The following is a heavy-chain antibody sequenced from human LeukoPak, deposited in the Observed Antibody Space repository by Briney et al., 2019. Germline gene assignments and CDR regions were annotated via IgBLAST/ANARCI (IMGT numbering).Heavy chain of an antibody. D-gene: IGHD3-16*02. V-gene: IGHV1-69*05. Sequence: SVKVSCKASGGTFSSYAISWVRQAPGQGLEWMGRIIPIFGTANYAQKFQGRVTITTDESTSTAYMELSSLRSEDTAVYYCARQDIGGAMVPSFDYWGQGTLVTVSS. CDR1: GGTFSSYA. CDR3: ARQDIGGAMVPSFDY. CDR2: IIPIFGTA. J-gene: IGHJ4*02.